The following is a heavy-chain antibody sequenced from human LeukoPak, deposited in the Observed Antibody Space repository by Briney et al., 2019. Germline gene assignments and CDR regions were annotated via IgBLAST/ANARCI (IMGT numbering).Heavy chain of an antibody. CDR2: INPNSGGT. CDR3: ARARSWFGRGHNWFDP. V-gene: IGHV1-2*02. Sequence: ASVKVSCKASGYTFTGYYMHWVRQAPGQGLEWMGWINPNSGGTNYAQKFQGRVTMTRDTSISTAYMELSRLRSDDTAVYYCARARSWFGRGHNWFDPWGQGTLVTVSS. D-gene: IGHD6-13*01. CDR1: GYTFTGYY. J-gene: IGHJ5*02.